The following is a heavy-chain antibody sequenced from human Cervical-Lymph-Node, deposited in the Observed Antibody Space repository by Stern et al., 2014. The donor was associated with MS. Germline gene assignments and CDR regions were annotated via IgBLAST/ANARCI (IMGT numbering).Heavy chain of an antibody. CDR2: ISSNGGST. CDR1: GFTFSSYA. D-gene: IGHD2-21*02. Sequence: VQLVESGGGLVQPGGSLRLSCAASGFTFSSYAMPWVRQAPGKGLEYVSVISSNGGSTYYANSVKGRFTISRDNSKNTLYLHMGSLRVEDMAVYYCARGVTYCGGDCYGWYFDLWGRGTLVTVSS. J-gene: IGHJ2*01. V-gene: IGHV3-64*01. CDR3: ARGVTYCGGDCYGWYFDL.